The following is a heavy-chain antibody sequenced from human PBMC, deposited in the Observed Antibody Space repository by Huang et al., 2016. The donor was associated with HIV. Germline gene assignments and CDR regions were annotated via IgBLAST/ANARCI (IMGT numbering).Heavy chain of an antibody. Sequence: QESGPGLVGPSETLSLTCAVSGDSINSNTFYWGWIRRPPGNGLEWIGSIYYSGTTYYNPALKRRARIAVDASKNRIFLHLRSVTAADTGVYYCARTGVAVSDDPEYFQHWGQGALVTIS. CDR1: GDSINSNTFY. V-gene: IGHV4-39*02. D-gene: IGHD3-3*01. J-gene: IGHJ1*01. CDR2: IYYSGTT. CDR3: ARTGVAVSDDPEYFQH.